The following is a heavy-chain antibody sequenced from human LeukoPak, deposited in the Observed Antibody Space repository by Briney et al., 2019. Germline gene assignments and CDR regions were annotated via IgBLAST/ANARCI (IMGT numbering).Heavy chain of an antibody. CDR2: IYSGGST. J-gene: IGHJ6*02. Sequence: GGSLRLSCAASGFTVSSNYMSWVRQAPGKGLGWVSVIYSGGSTYYADSVKGRFTISRDNSKNTLYLQMNSLRAEDTAVYYCASPTPTTVITIPGDYYYGMDVWGQGTTVTVSS. CDR3: ASPTPTTVITIPGDYYYGMDV. D-gene: IGHD3-3*01. V-gene: IGHV3-53*01. CDR1: GFTVSSNY.